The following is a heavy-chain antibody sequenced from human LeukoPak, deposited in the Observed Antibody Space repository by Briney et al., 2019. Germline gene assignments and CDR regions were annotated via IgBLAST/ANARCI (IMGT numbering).Heavy chain of an antibody. D-gene: IGHD2-2*01. J-gene: IGHJ5*02. V-gene: IGHV4-34*01. CDR1: GGSFSGYY. Sequence: SETLSLTCAVYGGSFSGYYWSWIRQPPGKGLEWIGEINHSGSTNYNPSLKSRVTISVDTSKNQFSLKLSSVTAADTAVYYCARDVVPAAINWFDPWGQGTLVTVSS. CDR3: ARDVVPAAINWFDP. CDR2: INHSGST.